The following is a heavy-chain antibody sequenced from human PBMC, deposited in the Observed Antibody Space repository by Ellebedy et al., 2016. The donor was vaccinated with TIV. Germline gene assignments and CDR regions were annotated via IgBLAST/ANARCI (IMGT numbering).Heavy chain of an antibody. CDR2: ISGSGDST. D-gene: IGHD2/OR15-2a*01. J-gene: IGHJ4*02. V-gene: IGHV3-23*01. CDR1: GFTFSNYA. Sequence: GGSLRLSXAASGFTFSNYAMSWVRQAPGKGLEWVSAISGSGDSTYYADSVKGRFTISRDNSKNTLYLQMNSLRAEDTAVYYCAKDSLYSTFAPGPFDYWGQGTLVTVSS. CDR3: AKDSLYSTFAPGPFDY.